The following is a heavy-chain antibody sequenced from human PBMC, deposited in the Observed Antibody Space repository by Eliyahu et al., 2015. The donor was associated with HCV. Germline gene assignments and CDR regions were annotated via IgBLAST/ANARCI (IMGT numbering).Heavy chain of an antibody. CDR3: ARSESGSYSVY. J-gene: IGHJ4*02. D-gene: IGHD1-26*01. V-gene: IGHV3-33*01. CDR1: GXIFSNYG. CDR2: IRHDGGSQ. Sequence: QVQLVESGGGVVQPGRSLRLXCAASGXIFSNYGMNWVRQAPGKGLEGXAVIRHDGGSQYYADSVKGRFTISRDNSKNTLDLQMNSLRAEDTAVYYCARSESGSYSVYWGQGTLVTVSS.